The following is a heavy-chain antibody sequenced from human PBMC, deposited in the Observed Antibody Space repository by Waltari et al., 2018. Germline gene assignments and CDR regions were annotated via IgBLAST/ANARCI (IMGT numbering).Heavy chain of an antibody. J-gene: IGHJ4*02. CDR2: MSGTGDYT. D-gene: IGHD6-19*01. V-gene: IGHV3-23*01. CDR3: AKDQAEWLVLDGYFDS. Sequence: EVQLLESGGDLEQPGGSLRISCVGSGFHFRNYALNWVRQAPGKGLEWVSTMSGTGDYTYYADSVKGRFTISRDNSKNTVFLHMNNLRVEDTAIYFCAKDQAEWLVLDGYFDSWGQGTPVTVSS. CDR1: GFHFRNYA.